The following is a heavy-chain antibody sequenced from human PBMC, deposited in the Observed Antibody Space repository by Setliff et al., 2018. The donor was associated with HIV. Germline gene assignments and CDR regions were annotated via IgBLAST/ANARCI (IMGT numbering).Heavy chain of an antibody. Sequence: AASVKVSCKASGYTFTDYGITWVRQAPGQGLEWMGWISVYNGNTNYAQKLQGRVTLTRDTSISTAYMELSSLRSEDTAVYYCARGPYYDSNGYHLSSDYWGQGTLVTVSS. D-gene: IGHD3-22*01. V-gene: IGHV1-18*01. CDR3: ARGPYYDSNGYHLSSDY. CDR1: GYTFTDYG. CDR2: ISVYNGNT. J-gene: IGHJ4*02.